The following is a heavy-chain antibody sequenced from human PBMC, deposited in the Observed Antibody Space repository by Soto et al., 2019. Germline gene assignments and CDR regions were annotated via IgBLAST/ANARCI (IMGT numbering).Heavy chain of an antibody. CDR3: ARTYYDVSGYFDL. V-gene: IGHV4-39*01. Sequence: SETLSLTCTVAGCSISSSSYYWGWIRQPPGKGLEWIGSIYYSGSTYYNPSLKSRVTISVDTSKNQFSLKLSSVTAADTAVYYCARTYYDVSGYFDLWGRGTLVTVS. J-gene: IGHJ2*01. CDR2: IYYSGST. D-gene: IGHD3-22*01. CDR1: GCSISSSSYY.